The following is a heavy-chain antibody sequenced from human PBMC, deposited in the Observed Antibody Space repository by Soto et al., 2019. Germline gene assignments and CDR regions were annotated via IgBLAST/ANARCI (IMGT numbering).Heavy chain of an antibody. V-gene: IGHV3-30*18. D-gene: IGHD3-10*01. Sequence: LRLSCEASGFSFSRYGMHWVRQAPGKGLEWVARISNDGSNEYYVDSVKGRFTISRDNSKNTLYLQMDSLRAEDTAVYYCAKGEVRGIIPSYFDYWGLGTLVTVSS. J-gene: IGHJ4*02. CDR3: AKGEVRGIIPSYFDY. CDR2: ISNDGSNE. CDR1: GFSFSRYG.